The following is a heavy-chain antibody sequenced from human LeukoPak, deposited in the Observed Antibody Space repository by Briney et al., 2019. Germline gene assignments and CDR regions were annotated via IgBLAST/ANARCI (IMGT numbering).Heavy chain of an antibody. CDR3: ARAGKWTSYYYYYCLDV. Sequence: GRSLRLSWAASGFTFSSYGMHWVRQALGKGLEWVAVIWYDGSNKYYADSVKGRFTISRDNAKNTLYLQMNNLRAEDTALYYCARAGKWTSYYYYYCLDVRGQGTTVTVSS. D-gene: IGHD1-26*01. CDR1: GFTFSSYG. V-gene: IGHV3-33*01. J-gene: IGHJ6*02. CDR2: IWYDGSNK.